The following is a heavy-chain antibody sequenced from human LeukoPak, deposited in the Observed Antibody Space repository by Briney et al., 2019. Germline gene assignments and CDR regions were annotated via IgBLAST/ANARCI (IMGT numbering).Heavy chain of an antibody. CDR3: AKISSSSSPLDY. J-gene: IGHJ4*02. D-gene: IGHD6-6*01. Sequence: GGSLRLSCAASGFTVSSNYMSWVRQAPGKGLEWVSVIYSGGSTYYADSVKGRFTISRDNSKNTLYLQMNSLRAEDTAVYYCAKISSSSSPLDYWGQGTPVTVSS. CDR2: IYSGGST. V-gene: IGHV3-53*05. CDR1: GFTVSSNY.